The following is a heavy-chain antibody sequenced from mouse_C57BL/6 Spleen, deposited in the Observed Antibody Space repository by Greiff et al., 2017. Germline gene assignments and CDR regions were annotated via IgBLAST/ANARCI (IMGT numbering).Heavy chain of an antibody. D-gene: IGHD1-1*01. Sequence: QVQLQQPGAELVRPGSSVKLSCKASGYTFTSYWMHWVKQRPIKGLEWIGNIDPSDSETHYNQKFKDKATLTVDKSSSTAYMQLSSLTSEDSAVYYCARSAYYGSSYGYWGQGTTLTVSS. J-gene: IGHJ2*01. V-gene: IGHV1-52*01. CDR3: ARSAYYGSSYGY. CDR2: IDPSDSET. CDR1: GYTFTSYW.